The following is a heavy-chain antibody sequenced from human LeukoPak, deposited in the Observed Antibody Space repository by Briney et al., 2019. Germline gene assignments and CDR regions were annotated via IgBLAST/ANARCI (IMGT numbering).Heavy chain of an antibody. CDR1: GFTFSSYA. D-gene: IGHD5-18*01. CDR3: AKDRRYSYGSSGFYYYYGMDV. J-gene: IGHJ6*02. CDR2: ISYDGSNK. Sequence: PGGSLRLSCAASGFTFSSYAMHWVRQAPGKGLEWVAVISYDGSNKYDEDSVKGRFTISRDNSKNTLYLQMNSLRAEDAAVYYCAKDRRYSYGSSGFYYYYGMDVWGQGTTVTVSS. V-gene: IGHV3-30*04.